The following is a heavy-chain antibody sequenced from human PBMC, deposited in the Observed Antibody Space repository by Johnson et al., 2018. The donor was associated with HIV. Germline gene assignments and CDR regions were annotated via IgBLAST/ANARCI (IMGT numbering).Heavy chain of an antibody. V-gene: IGHV3-9*01. J-gene: IGHJ3*02. Sequence: VQLVESGGGLVQPGRSLRLSCAASGFTFDDYAMHWVRQAPGRGLEWVSGISYDSTGMAYVDSVKGRFTISRDNAKNSLYLQMNSLRAEDTALYYCTTAPSNWGNAFDIWGQGTMVTVSS. CDR2: ISYDSTGM. CDR1: GFTFDDYA. CDR3: TTAPSNWGNAFDI. D-gene: IGHD7-27*01.